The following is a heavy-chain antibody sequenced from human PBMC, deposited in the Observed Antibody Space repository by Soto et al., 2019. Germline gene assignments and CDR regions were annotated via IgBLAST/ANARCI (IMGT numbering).Heavy chain of an antibody. D-gene: IGHD1-26*01. J-gene: IGHJ4*02. CDR3: ARGVGATTLGDY. CDR2: INAGNGNT. Sequence: QVQLVQSGAEEKKPGASVKVSCKASGYTFTSYAMHWVRQAPGQRLEWMGWINAGNGNTKYSQKFQGRVTITRDTPASTAYMELSSLRSEDTAVYYCARGVGATTLGDYWGQGTLVTVSS. V-gene: IGHV1-3*05. CDR1: GYTFTSYA.